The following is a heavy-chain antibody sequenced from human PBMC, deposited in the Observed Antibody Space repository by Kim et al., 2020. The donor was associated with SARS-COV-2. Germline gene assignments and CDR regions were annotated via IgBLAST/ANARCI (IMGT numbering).Heavy chain of an antibody. V-gene: IGHV3-30*04. Sequence: GGSLRLSCAASGFTFSSYAMHWVRQAPGKGLEWVAVISYDGSNKYYADSVKGRFTISRDNSKNTLYLQMNSLRAEDTAVYYCARGGQFDYWGQGTLVTVSS. CDR3: ARGGQFDY. CDR1: GFTFSSYA. CDR2: ISYDGSNK. J-gene: IGHJ4*02.